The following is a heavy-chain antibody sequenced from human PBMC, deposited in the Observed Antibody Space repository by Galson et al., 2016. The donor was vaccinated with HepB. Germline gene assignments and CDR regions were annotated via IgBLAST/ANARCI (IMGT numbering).Heavy chain of an antibody. D-gene: IGHD4-17*01. Sequence: SLRLSCAASGFSFSNYAMHWVRQAPGKGLEWVAVISSIESNKHFADSVKGRFTISRDNSKNTLYVQMNSLRAEDTAVYYCARSMNYGDLYYYGMDVWGKGTTVTVSS. CDR2: ISSIESNK. CDR1: GFSFSNYA. CDR3: ARSMNYGDLYYYGMDV. J-gene: IGHJ6*04. V-gene: IGHV3-30-3*01.